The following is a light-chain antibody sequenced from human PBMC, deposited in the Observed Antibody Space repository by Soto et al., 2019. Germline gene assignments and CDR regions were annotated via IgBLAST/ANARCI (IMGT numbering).Light chain of an antibody. Sequence: QSGLTQPPSASGSPGQSVAISCTGTSSDVGGYNYVSWYQQHPGKAPKLMIYEVNKRPSGVPDRFSGSKSGNTASLTVSGLQAEDEADYYCSSYAGSSHVFGTGTKVTVL. CDR3: SSYAGSSHV. V-gene: IGLV2-8*01. J-gene: IGLJ1*01. CDR1: SSDVGGYNY. CDR2: EVN.